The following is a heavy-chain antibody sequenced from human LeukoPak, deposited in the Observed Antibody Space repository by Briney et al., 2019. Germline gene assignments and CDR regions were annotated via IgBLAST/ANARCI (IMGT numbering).Heavy chain of an antibody. D-gene: IGHD2-8*01. CDR3: AAQPCINGICYLDY. J-gene: IGHJ4*02. Sequence: GGSLRLSCTASGFTFSDHAMHWVRQAPGKGLEWVTVISYHARDQFYADSVRGRFTVSRDNSRNILYLQMNSLRVEDSAVYYCAAQPCINGICYLDYWGQGALVTVSS. CDR1: GFTFSDHA. V-gene: IGHV3-30*04. CDR2: ISYHARDQ.